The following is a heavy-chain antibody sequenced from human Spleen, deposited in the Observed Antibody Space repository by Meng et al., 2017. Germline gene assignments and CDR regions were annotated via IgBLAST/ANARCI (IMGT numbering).Heavy chain of an antibody. J-gene: IGHJ4*02. V-gene: IGHV4-4*02. CDR2: IYHSGST. D-gene: IGHD5-24*01. Sequence: VHLRGSGPGRVEPSGTLSLTCSVSGDSISSSNWWSWVRQPPGKGLEWIGEIYHSGSTNYNPSLKSRVTISVDKSKNQFSLKLTSVTAADTAVYYCARKGWLQPHFNSWGQGALVTVSS. CDR1: GDSISSSNW. CDR3: ARKGWLQPHFNS.